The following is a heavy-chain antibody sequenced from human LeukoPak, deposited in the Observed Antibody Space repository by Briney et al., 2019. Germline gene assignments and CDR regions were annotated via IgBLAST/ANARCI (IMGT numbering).Heavy chain of an antibody. CDR3: AKDRVGAKAGLNY. Sequence: GGSLRLSCAASGFTFSSYGMHWVRQAPGKGLEWVAFIRYDGSNKYYADSVKGRFTISRDNSKNTLYLQMNSLRAEDTAVYYCAKDRVGAKAGLNYWGQGTLVTVSS. V-gene: IGHV3-30*02. D-gene: IGHD1-26*01. CDR2: IRYDGSNK. CDR1: GFTFSSYG. J-gene: IGHJ4*02.